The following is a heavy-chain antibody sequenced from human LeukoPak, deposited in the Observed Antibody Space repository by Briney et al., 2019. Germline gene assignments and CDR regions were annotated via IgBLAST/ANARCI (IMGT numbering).Heavy chain of an antibody. D-gene: IGHD5-18*01. CDR3: ARRAGGYSHPYDY. J-gene: IGHJ4*02. CDR1: GFTVSSNS. V-gene: IGHV3-53*01. CDR2: IYSGGNT. Sequence: GGSPRLSCTVSGFTVSSNSMSWVRQAPGKGLEWVSFIYSGGNTHYSDSVKGRFTISRDNSKNTLYLQMNSLRAEDTAVYYCARRAGGYSHPYDYWGQGTLVTVSS.